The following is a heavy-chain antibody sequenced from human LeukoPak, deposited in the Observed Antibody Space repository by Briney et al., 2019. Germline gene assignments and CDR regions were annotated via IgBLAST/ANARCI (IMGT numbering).Heavy chain of an antibody. CDR3: GRAIQFGGHFDC. CDR2: PFHAGPP. V-gene: IGHV3-53*01. CDR1: GLNLSGDH. J-gene: IGHJ4*02. Sequence: GGSLRHSRAASGLNLSGDHMRGVRQPPGKALEYGSVPFHAGPPYYPDHVSSRYTISSDTSKITLYLQMNGLRAHDTALYCCGRAIQFGGHFDCRGQGTLDTVPT. D-gene: IGHD2-15*01.